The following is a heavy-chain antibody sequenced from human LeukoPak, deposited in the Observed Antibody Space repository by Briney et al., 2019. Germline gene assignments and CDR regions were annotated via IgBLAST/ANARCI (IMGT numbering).Heavy chain of an antibody. V-gene: IGHV5-51*01. J-gene: IGHJ4*02. CDR2: IYPGDSDT. D-gene: IGHD3-22*01. CDR3: ARVDLYYYDSSGPYDY. CDR1: GYSFTNHW. Sequence: GESLKISCKGSGYSFTNHWIGWVRQMPGKGLEWMGIIYPGDSDTRYSPSFQGQVTISADKSISTAYLQWSSLKASDTAMYYCARVDLYYYDSSGPYDYWGQGTLVTVSS.